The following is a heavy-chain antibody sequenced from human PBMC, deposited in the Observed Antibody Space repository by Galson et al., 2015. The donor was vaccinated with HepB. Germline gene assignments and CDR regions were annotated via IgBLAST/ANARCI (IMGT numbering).Heavy chain of an antibody. J-gene: IGHJ4*02. CDR1: GFTFSSYG. D-gene: IGHD6-19*01. V-gene: IGHV3-30*18. Sequence: SLRLSCAASGFTFSSYGMHWFRQAPGKGLEWVAVILHDGSYKYYADSVKGRLTISRDNSKNTLYLQINSLRPEDTAVYFCAKDIEVTGTVDYWGQGTLVTVSS. CDR2: ILHDGSYK. CDR3: AKDIEVTGTVDY.